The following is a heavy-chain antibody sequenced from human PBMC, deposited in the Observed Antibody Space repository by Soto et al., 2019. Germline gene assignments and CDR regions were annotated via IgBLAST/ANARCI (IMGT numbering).Heavy chain of an antibody. D-gene: IGHD6-13*01. CDR2: ISGSGGST. CDR1: GFTFSSYA. J-gene: IGHJ4*02. V-gene: IGHV3-23*01. Sequence: GGSLRLSCAASGFTFSSYAMSWVRQAPGKGLEWVSAISGSGGSTYYADSVKGRFTISRDNSKNTLYLQMNSLRAEDTAVYYCAKCNAAAHNPGYFDYWGQGTLVTVSS. CDR3: AKCNAAAHNPGYFDY.